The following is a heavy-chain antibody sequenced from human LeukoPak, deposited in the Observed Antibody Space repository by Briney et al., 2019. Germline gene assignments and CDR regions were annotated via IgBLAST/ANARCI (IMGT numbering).Heavy chain of an antibody. J-gene: IGHJ4*02. CDR3: ARDHRRDGYNYALGY. CDR1: GFTFDDYG. D-gene: IGHD5-24*01. CDR2: INWNGGST. Sequence: PGGSLRLSCAASGFTFDDYGMSWVRQAPGKGLEWVSGINWNGGSTGYADSVKGRFTISRDNAKNSLYLQMNSLRAEDTALYYCARDHRRDGYNYALGYWGQGTPVTVSS. V-gene: IGHV3-20*04.